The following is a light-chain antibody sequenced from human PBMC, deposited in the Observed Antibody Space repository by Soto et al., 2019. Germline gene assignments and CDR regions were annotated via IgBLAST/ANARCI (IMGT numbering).Light chain of an antibody. J-gene: IGKJ4*01. CDR2: GAS. CDR3: QQYIDWPLT. V-gene: IGKV3-15*01. CDR1: QSVTSS. Sequence: EIVMTQSPATLSVSPGERATLSCRASQSVTSSLAWYQQEPGQAPRLLIYGASTRATGIPARFSGSGSGTEFTLTISSLQSEDFTVYYCQQYIDWPLTFGGGTKVDIE.